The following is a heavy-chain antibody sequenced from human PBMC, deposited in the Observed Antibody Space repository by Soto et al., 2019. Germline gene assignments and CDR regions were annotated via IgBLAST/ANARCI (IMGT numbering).Heavy chain of an antibody. D-gene: IGHD3-3*01. V-gene: IGHV3-23*01. Sequence: PGGSLRLSCAASGFTFSSYAMSWVRQAPGKGLEWVSAISGSGGSTYYADSVKGRFTISRDNSKNTLYLQMNSLRAEDTAVYYCAKVLESAPRAPYYYYGMDVWGQGTTVTVSS. CDR3: AKVLESAPRAPYYYYGMDV. CDR2: ISGSGGST. J-gene: IGHJ6*02. CDR1: GFTFSSYA.